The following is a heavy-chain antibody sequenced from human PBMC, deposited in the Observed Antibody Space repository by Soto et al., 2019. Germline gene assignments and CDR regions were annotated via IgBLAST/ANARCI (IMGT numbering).Heavy chain of an antibody. CDR2: ISGAGDTT. J-gene: IGHJ4*02. CDR1: GFTLSNYG. CDR3: AKSFTQSNVWRAYRHKTHFAY. V-gene: IGHV3-23*01. Sequence: EVRLLESGGGLVQPGGSLRLSCEGSGFTLSNYGMDWVRQAPGKGLEWISFISGAGDTTYYADSVKGRFIISRDNSKNTLYLQMNSLRAEDTAIYYCAKSFTQSNVWRAYRHKTHFAYWGQGALVTVTS. D-gene: IGHD3-16*02.